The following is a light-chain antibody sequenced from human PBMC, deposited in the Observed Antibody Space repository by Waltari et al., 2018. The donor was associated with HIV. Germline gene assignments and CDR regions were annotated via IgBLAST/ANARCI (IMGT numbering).Light chain of an antibody. CDR2: AAS. J-gene: IGKJ4*01. CDR1: QDISNF. Sequence: DIQMTQYPSSLSASVGDRVAITCRASQDISNFLAWFQQKPGKVPKLLIYAASTLQSGVPSRFSGSGSGTDFTLTISSLQPEDVATYYCQKYNSAPRTFGGGTKVEI. V-gene: IGKV1-27*01. CDR3: QKYNSAPRT.